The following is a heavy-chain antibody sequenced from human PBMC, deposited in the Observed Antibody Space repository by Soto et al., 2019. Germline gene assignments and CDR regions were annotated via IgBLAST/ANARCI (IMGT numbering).Heavy chain of an antibody. J-gene: IGHJ6*02. CDR2: IYYSGST. D-gene: IGHD6-13*01. CDR1: GGSISSYY. Sequence: PSETLSLTCTVSGGSISSYYWSWIRQPPGKGLEWIGYIYYSGSTNYNPSLKSRVTISVDTSKNQFSLKLSSVTAADTAVYYCARDPRGRADPYYYGMDVWGQGTTVTVSS. CDR3: ARDPRGRADPYYYGMDV. V-gene: IGHV4-59*01.